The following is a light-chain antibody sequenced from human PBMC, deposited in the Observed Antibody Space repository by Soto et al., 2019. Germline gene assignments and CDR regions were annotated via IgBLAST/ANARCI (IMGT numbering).Light chain of an antibody. J-gene: IGKJ1*01. CDR3: QQSYLHPLT. V-gene: IGKV1-39*01. Sequence: DIQMTQSPSSLSASVGDRVTITCRASQSISSYLNWYQQRPGKAPNLLIYAASSVQSGVPSRFSGSGSGTDFNLTISSLQPGDFATYYCQQSYLHPLTFGQGTKVAI. CDR2: AAS. CDR1: QSISSY.